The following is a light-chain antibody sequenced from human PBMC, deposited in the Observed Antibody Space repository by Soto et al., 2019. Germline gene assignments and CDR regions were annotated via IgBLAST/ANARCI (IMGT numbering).Light chain of an antibody. CDR1: QGIRND. CDR2: AAS. V-gene: IGKV1-6*01. CDR3: LQDYDYPLT. J-gene: IGKJ4*01. Sequence: AIQMTQSPSSLSASVGDRVTITCRASQGIRNDLGWYQQKPWKAPKLLIYAASTLQSGVPSRFSGSGSGTDFTLTIGSLQPEDFATYYCLQDYDYPLTFGGGTKVEIK.